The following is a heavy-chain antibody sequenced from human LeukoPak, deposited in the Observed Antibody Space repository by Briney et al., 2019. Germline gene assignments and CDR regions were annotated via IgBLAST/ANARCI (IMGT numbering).Heavy chain of an antibody. CDR1: GFTFGDYA. Sequence: KPGRSLRLSCTASGFTFGDYAMSWVRQAPGKGLEWVGFIRSKAYGGTTEYAASVKGRFTISRDNSKNTLYLQMNSLRAEDTAVYYCARDSMTDYYYYGMDVWGQGTTVTVSS. J-gene: IGHJ6*02. CDR2: IRSKAYGGTT. CDR3: ARDSMTDYYYYGMDV. V-gene: IGHV3-49*04.